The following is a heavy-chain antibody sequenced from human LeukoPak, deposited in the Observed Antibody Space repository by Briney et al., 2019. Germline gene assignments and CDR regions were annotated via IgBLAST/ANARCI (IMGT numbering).Heavy chain of an antibody. Sequence: SETLSLTCAVSGGSISSSNWWSWVRQPPGKGLEWIGEIYHSGSTNYNPSPKSRVTISVDKSKNQFSLKLSSVTAADTAVYYCARADYYGSGSYTDDAFDIWGQGTMVTVSS. V-gene: IGHV4-4*02. CDR1: GGSISSSNW. CDR2: IYHSGST. D-gene: IGHD3-10*01. J-gene: IGHJ3*02. CDR3: ARADYYGSGSYTDDAFDI.